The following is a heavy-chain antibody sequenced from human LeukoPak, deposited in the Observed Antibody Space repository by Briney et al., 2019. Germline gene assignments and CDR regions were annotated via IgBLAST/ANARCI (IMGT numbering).Heavy chain of an antibody. CDR1: GFTFRSYG. J-gene: IGHJ5*02. CDR2: IWYDGSSK. V-gene: IGHV3-33*01. Sequence: GGSLRLSCAASGFTFRSYGMHWVRQTPGRGLEWVAVIWYDGSSKYYVDSVKGRFTISRDNSQNTLYLQMSSLSADDTAIYYCARGSSSSWYGSLDPWGQGTLVIVSS. CDR3: ARGSSSSWYGSLDP. D-gene: IGHD6-13*01.